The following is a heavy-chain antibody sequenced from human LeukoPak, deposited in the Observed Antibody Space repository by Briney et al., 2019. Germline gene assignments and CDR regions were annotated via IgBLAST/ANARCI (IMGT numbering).Heavy chain of an antibody. J-gene: IGHJ4*02. CDR1: GFTVSYKY. CDR3: ARDLGGYNPFDY. Sequence: PGGSLRLSCAASGFTVSYKYMSWVRQAPGKGLEWVSVIYAGGRTSYADSVKGRFTISRDNSKNTLYLQMNSLRAEDTAVYYCARDLGGYNPFDYWGQGTLVTVSS. CDR2: IYAGGRT. V-gene: IGHV3-53*01. D-gene: IGHD5-18*01.